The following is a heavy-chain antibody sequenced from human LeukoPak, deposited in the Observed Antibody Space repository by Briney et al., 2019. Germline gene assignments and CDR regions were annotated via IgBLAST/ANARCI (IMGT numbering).Heavy chain of an antibody. CDR3: ARANMVRGVGLFFDRNWFDP. V-gene: IGHV1-2*02. CDR2: INPNSGGT. Sequence: ASVKVSCKASGYTFTGYYIHWVRQAPGQGLEWMGWINPNSGGTNYAQKFQGRVTMTRDTSISTAYMELSGLRSDDTAVYYCARANMVRGVGLFFDRNWFDPWDQGTLVTVSS. D-gene: IGHD3-10*01. J-gene: IGHJ5*02. CDR1: GYTFTGYY.